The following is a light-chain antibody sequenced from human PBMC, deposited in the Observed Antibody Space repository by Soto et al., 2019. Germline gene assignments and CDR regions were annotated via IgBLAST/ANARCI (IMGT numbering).Light chain of an antibody. Sequence: EILFTQSPGTLSLSPGERATLSCRASQSVFSSYLAWYQKKPGQAPRLLIYGASMRDTGIPDRFSGSGSGTEFTLTISRLETEDFSVFYCQQYGTSEIIFGQGTRLEIK. V-gene: IGKV3-20*01. CDR3: QQYGTSEII. CDR2: GAS. CDR1: QSVFSSY. J-gene: IGKJ5*01.